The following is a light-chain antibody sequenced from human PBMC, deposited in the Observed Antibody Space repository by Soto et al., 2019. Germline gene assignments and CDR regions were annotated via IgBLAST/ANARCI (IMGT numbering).Light chain of an antibody. J-gene: IGKJ1*01. CDR1: QSVITN. CDR3: QQRGNRPPWT. CDR2: DAS. Sequence: EVVMTQSPATLSVSPGERATLSCRASQSVITNLAWYQQKPGQAPRLLIYDASNRATGIPARFSGSGSGTDFTLTISSLEPEDVAVYYCQQRGNRPPWTFGQGTRWIS. V-gene: IGKV3-11*01.